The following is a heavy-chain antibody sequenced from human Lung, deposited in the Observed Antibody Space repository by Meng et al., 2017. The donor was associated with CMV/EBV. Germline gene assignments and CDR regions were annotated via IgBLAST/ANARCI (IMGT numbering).Heavy chain of an antibody. Sequence: YYMHWVRQGPGQGLEWMGWINPETGDSNYAQKFQGRVTMTRDTFITTAYMEVSRLRSDDTAVYYCARERYLVPAASPDYYYYGMDVWGQGTTVTVSS. J-gene: IGHJ6*02. CDR3: ARERYLVPAASPDYYYYGMDV. V-gene: IGHV1-2*02. CDR1: YY. D-gene: IGHD2-2*01. CDR2: INPETGDS.